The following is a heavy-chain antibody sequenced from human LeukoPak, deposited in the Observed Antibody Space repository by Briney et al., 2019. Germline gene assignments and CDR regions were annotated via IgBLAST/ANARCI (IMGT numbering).Heavy chain of an antibody. Sequence: GGSLRLSCAASEFTFSSYGMHWVRQAPGKGLEWVAVISYDGSNKYYADSVKGRFTISRDNSKNTLYLQMNSLRAEDTAVYYCAKSAYSSGWGDFDYWGQGTLVTVSS. CDR2: ISYDGSNK. J-gene: IGHJ4*02. D-gene: IGHD6-19*01. CDR3: AKSAYSSGWGDFDY. CDR1: EFTFSSYG. V-gene: IGHV3-30*18.